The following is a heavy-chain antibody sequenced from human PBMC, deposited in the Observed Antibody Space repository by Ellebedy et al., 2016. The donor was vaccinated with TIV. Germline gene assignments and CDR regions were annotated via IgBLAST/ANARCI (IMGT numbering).Heavy chain of an antibody. CDR1: GFTFSDYY. CDR2: INHSGST. Sequence: MPGGSLRLSCAASGFTFSDYYMSWIRQPPGKGLEWIGEINHSGSTNYNPSLKSRVTISVDTSKNEFSLRLSSVTAADTAVYYCARLRLGEFSHPDLWGRGTLVTVSS. V-gene: IGHV4-34*01. J-gene: IGHJ2*01. D-gene: IGHD3-16*01. CDR3: ARLRLGEFSHPDL.